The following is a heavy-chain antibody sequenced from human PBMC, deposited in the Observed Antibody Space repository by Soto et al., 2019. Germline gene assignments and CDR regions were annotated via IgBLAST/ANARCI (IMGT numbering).Heavy chain of an antibody. Sequence: QVQLVQSGAEVKKPGASVKVSCKASEYTFTGYYLHWVRQAPGQGLEWMGWINPNSGATTYAQKFLGRVTMTRDTSISIAYLELSRLSSDDTAVYYCARDLFPPRLYSTSSGLIYYFGMDVWGQGTTVTVSS. CDR2: INPNSGAT. CDR3: ARDLFPPRLYSTSSGLIYYFGMDV. V-gene: IGHV1-2*02. J-gene: IGHJ6*02. CDR1: EYTFTGYY. D-gene: IGHD6-6*01.